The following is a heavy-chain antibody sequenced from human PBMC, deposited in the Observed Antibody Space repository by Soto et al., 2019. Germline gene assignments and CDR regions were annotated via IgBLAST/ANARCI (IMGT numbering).Heavy chain of an antibody. J-gene: IGHJ1*01. CDR3: ARDPRSITGTTSSEDFQH. D-gene: IGHD1-20*01. CDR2: IIPLLGIT. Sequence: QAQLMQSVAEVKKPGSSVKVSCKASGGTFSGYAINWVRQAPGQGLEWMGGIIPLLGITDYGQKFQGRITIAADDSTGTAYMDLRGLRSEDTAVYYCARDPRSITGTTSSEDFQHWGQGTLVSVSS. V-gene: IGHV1-69*01. CDR1: GGTFSGYA.